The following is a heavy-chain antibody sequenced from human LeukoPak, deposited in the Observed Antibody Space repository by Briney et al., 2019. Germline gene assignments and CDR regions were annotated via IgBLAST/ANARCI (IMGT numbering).Heavy chain of an antibody. V-gene: IGHV4-59*01. D-gene: IGHD1-1*01. CDR1: GVSISTYY. CDR3: ARGTVQLGMGERYFDN. Sequence: SETLCLTCTASGVSISTYYWSWIRQPPGKGLEWIGYIYYSGSTNYNPSLKSRITISVDTSRNQFSLSLSSVTAADTAVYYCARGTVQLGMGERYFDNWGQGTLVTVSP. J-gene: IGHJ4*02. CDR2: IYYSGST.